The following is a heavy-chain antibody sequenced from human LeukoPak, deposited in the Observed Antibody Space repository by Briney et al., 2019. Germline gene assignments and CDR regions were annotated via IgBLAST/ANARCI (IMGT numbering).Heavy chain of an antibody. Sequence: SETLSLTCTVSGGSISSYYWSWIRQPPGKGLEWIGYIYYSGSTNYNPSLKSRVTISVDTSKNQFSLKLSSVTAADTAVYYCARDGGLPGGKWRPFDYWGQGTLVTVSS. J-gene: IGHJ4*02. D-gene: IGHD3-16*01. CDR1: GGSISSYY. V-gene: IGHV4-59*01. CDR3: ARDGGLPGGKWRPFDY. CDR2: IYYSGST.